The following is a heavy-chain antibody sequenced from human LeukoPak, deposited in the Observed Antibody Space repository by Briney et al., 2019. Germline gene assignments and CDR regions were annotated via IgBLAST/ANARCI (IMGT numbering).Heavy chain of an antibody. J-gene: IGHJ6*02. V-gene: IGHV3-30*18. CDR1: GFTFSSYA. CDR2: ISFDGSNK. CDR3: AKSSASGNYSYYGMDV. D-gene: IGHD3-10*01. Sequence: PGASLRLSCAASGFTFSSYAMSWVRQAPGEGLEWVAFISFDGSNKYYADSVKGRFTISRDKSENTVYLQMNSLRAADTAVYYCAKSSASGNYSYYGMDVWGQGTTVTLSS.